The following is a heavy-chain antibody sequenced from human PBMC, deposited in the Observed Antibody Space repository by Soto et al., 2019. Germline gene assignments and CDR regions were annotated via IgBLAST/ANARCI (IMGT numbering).Heavy chain of an antibody. CDR2: IYYSGNT. CDR3: ASSLRYFDWLLSFYWFDP. D-gene: IGHD3-9*01. CDR1: GGSIINGDYY. V-gene: IGHV4-30-4*01. J-gene: IGHJ5*02. Sequence: SETLSLTCTVSGGSIINGDYYWTWIRQPPGKGLEWIGYIYYSGNTYYNPSLKSRVMISVDTSKNQFSLNLSSVTAADTAVYYCASSLRYFDWLLSFYWFDPWGQGTLVTVSS.